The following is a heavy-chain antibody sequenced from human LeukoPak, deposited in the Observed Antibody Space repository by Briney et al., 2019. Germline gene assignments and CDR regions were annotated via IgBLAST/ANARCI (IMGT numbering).Heavy chain of an antibody. CDR1: GGTFSSYA. CDR3: ARSNYYGSGSYSGANWFDP. CDR2: TIPILGIA. D-gene: IGHD3-10*01. Sequence: SVKVSCKASGGTFSSYAISWVRQAPGQGLEWMGRTIPILGIANYAQKFQGRVTITADKSTSTAYMELSSLRSEDTAVYYCARSNYYGSGSYSGANWFDPWGQGTLVTVSS. V-gene: IGHV1-69*04. J-gene: IGHJ5*02.